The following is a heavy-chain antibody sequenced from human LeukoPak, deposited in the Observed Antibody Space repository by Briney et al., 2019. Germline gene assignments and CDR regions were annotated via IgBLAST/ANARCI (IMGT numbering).Heavy chain of an antibody. CDR3: ARTFPSYYYMDV. CDR1: GYTFTSYD. CDR2: MNPNSGNT. J-gene: IGHJ6*03. Sequence: ASVKVSCKASGYTFTSYDINWVRQATGQGLEWMGWMNPNSGNTGYAQKFQGRVTMTRNTSISTAYMELRSLRSDDTAVYYCARTFPSYYYMDVWGKGTTVTVSS. V-gene: IGHV1-8*01.